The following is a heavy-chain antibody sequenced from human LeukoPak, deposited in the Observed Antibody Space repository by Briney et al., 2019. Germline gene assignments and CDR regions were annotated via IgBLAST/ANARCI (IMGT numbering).Heavy chain of an antibody. D-gene: IGHD3-22*01. V-gene: IGHV4-30-4*01. CDR1: GGSISSGDYY. CDR2: IYYSGST. CDR3: ARDTRPYYDSSGFDP. J-gene: IGHJ5*02. Sequence: SETLSLTCTVSGGSISSGDYYWSWIRQPPGKGLEWIGYIYYSGSTYYNPSLKSRVTISVDTSKNQFSLKLSSVTAADTAVYYCARDTRPYYDSSGFDPWGQGTLVTVSS.